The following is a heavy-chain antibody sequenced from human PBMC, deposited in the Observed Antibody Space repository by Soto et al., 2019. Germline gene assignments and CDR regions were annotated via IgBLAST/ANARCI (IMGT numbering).Heavy chain of an antibody. CDR3: ARSRQGLFDP. D-gene: IGHD1-1*01. CDR2: INHSGST. J-gene: IGHJ5*02. CDR1: GGSFSGYY. Sequence: SETLSLTCAVYGGSFSGYYWSWIRQPPGKGLEWIGEINHSGSTNYNPSLKSRVTISVDTSKNQFSLKLSSVTAADTDVYYCARSRQGLFDPWGQGTLVTVSS. V-gene: IGHV4-34*01.